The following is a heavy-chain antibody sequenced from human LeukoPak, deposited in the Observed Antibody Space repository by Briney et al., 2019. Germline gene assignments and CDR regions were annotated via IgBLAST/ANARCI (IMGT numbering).Heavy chain of an antibody. D-gene: IGHD5-18*01. Sequence: GGSLRLSCAASGFTVSSNYMSWVRQAPGKGLEWVSVIYSGGSTYYADSVKGRFTISRDNSKNTLYLQMNSLRAEDTAVYYCARAGRYSYGYVWLGIYYYGMDVWGQGTTVTVSS. CDR3: ARAGRYSYGYVWLGIYYYGMDV. CDR1: GFTVSSNY. CDR2: IYSGGST. V-gene: IGHV3-53*01. J-gene: IGHJ6*02.